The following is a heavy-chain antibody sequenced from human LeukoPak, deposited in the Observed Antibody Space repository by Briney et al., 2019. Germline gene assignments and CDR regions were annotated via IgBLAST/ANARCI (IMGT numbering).Heavy chain of an antibody. J-gene: IGHJ4*02. CDR1: GYTFTNYG. Sequence: GASVKASRKASGYTFTNYGISWVRQAPGQGLEWMGWISAYNGNTNYAQKLQGRVTMTTDTSTSTAYMELRSLRSDDTAVYYCARDVPRGSSWYAGGDYWGQGTLVTVSS. CDR3: ARDVPRGSSWYAGGDY. V-gene: IGHV1-18*01. CDR2: ISAYNGNT. D-gene: IGHD6-13*01.